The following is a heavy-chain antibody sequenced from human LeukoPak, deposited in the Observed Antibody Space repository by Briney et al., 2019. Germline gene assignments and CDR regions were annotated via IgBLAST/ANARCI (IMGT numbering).Heavy chain of an antibody. CDR3: AKDLGYCSSFSCPFDY. CDR1: GFSCKSFN. J-gene: IGHJ4*02. D-gene: IGHD2-2*01. Sequence: SGSFLRRSCGDTGFSCKSFNLSWVRLAPGKGLEWVSAISGSGGSTYYADCVKGRFTISRDNSKNTLFLQMNSLRAEDTAVYYCAKDLGYCSSFSCPFDYWGQGTLVTVSS. CDR2: ISGSGGST. V-gene: IGHV3-23*01.